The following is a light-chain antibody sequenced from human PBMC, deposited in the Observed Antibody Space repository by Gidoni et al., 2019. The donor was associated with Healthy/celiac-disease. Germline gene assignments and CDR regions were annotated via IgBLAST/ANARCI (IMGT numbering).Light chain of an antibody. J-gene: IGKJ1*01. V-gene: IGKV1-39*01. CDR2: AAS. CDR1: QSISSY. CDR3: QQSYSTPRT. Sequence: DPVSITCRASQSISSYLNWYQQKPGKAPKLLIYAASSLQSGVPSRFSGSGSGTDFTLTISSLQAEDVATYYCQQSYSTPRTFGQXTKVEIK.